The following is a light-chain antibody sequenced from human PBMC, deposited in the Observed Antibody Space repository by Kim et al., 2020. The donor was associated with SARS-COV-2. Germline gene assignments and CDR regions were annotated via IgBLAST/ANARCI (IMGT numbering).Light chain of an antibody. V-gene: IGLV3-1*01. Sequence: SMSPGETARIACSGDKLGSKYGCWYQQKPGHSPVLVIYQDTKRPSGIPERFSGSNSGNTATLTISGTQAMDEADYYCQAWDNSTVVFGGGTQLIVL. CDR3: QAWDNSTVV. J-gene: IGLJ2*01. CDR2: QDT. CDR1: KLGSKY.